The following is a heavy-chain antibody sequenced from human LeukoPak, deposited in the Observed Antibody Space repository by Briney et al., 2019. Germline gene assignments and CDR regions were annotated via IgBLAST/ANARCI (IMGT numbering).Heavy chain of an antibody. CDR3: ARSRYCSTTTCYGDFDY. CDR1: GGSISSYY. J-gene: IGHJ4*02. D-gene: IGHD2-2*01. V-gene: IGHV4-59*08. Sequence: SQTLSLTCTVSGGSISSYYWTWIRQPPGKGLDLIGFIYYSGSHNYNPSLKSRITISVDTSKNQFSLQLSSVTAADTAVYYCARSRYCSTTTCYGDFDYWGQGTLVTVSS. CDR2: IYYSGSH.